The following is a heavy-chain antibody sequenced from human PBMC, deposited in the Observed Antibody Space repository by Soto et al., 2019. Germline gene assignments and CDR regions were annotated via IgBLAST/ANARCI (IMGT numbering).Heavy chain of an antibody. J-gene: IGHJ3*02. V-gene: IGHV4-31*03. D-gene: IGHD3-10*01. CDR3: ASGHYGSGSASPDAFDI. Sequence: QVQLQESGPGQVTPSQTLSLTCTVSGGSISSGGYYWSWIRQYPGKGLEWIGYSYHSGSTYYNPSLKSRVTISLDTSKNQFSLRLRSVTAADTAVYYCASGHYGSGSASPDAFDIWGQGTLVTVSS. CDR2: SYHSGST. CDR1: GGSISSGGYY.